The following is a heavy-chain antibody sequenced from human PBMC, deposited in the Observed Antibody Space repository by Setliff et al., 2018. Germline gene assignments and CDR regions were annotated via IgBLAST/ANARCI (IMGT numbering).Heavy chain of an antibody. D-gene: IGHD3-10*01. CDR2: INHSGST. CDR1: GYSISSGYY. Sequence: TSETLSLTCAVSGYSISSGYYWGWIRQPPGKGLEWIGEINHSGSTNYNPSLKSRVTISVDTSKNQFSLKLSSVTAADTAAYYCASSGSGSYYNLDYWGQGTLVTVS. CDR3: ASSGSGSYYNLDY. J-gene: IGHJ4*02. V-gene: IGHV4-38-2*01.